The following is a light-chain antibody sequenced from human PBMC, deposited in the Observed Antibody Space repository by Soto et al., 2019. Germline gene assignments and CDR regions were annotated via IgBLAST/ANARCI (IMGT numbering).Light chain of an antibody. CDR1: RSDVGYYDY. V-gene: IGLV2-14*01. CDR2: EVT. Sequence: QSALTQPASVAGSPGQSITISCTGTRSDVGYYDYVSWYQHHPGKAPKLMIYEVTYRPSGVSNRFSGSKSGNTASLTISGLQAEDEADYHCSSYRSGNIMVFGGGTKLTVL. J-gene: IGLJ3*02. CDR3: SSYRSGNIMV.